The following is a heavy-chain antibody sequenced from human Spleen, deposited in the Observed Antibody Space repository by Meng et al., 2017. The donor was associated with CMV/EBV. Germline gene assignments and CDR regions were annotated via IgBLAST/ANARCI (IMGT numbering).Heavy chain of an antibody. D-gene: IGHD6-19*01. CDR2: TYYRAMWYE. Sequence: VSSNSVAWTWIRQSPSRGLEWLGRTYYRAMWYEDYAVSVKSRITITPDTSKNQFSLLLNSVTPEDTAVYFCARAPVDYSSFLDAFDIWGQGTMVTVSS. J-gene: IGHJ3*02. CDR3: ARAPVDYSSFLDAFDI. V-gene: IGHV6-1*01. CDR1: VSSNSVA.